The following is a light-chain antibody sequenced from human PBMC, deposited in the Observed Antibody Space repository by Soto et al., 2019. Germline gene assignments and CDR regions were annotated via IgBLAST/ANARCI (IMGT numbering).Light chain of an antibody. J-gene: IGLJ3*02. Sequence: QSVLTQPPSVSGAPGQRVTISCGGSSSNIGAGFDVHWYQQLPGTAPKLLIYGNSNRPSGVPDRFSGSKSGTSASLAITGLQAEDEGDYYCQSYDRSLSGSMFGGGTKLTVL. CDR3: QSYDRSLSGSM. V-gene: IGLV1-40*01. CDR1: SSNIGAGFD. CDR2: GNS.